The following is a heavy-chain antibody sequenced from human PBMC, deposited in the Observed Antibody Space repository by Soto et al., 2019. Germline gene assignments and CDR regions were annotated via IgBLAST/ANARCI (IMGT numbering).Heavy chain of an antibody. CDR3: ARDRTARAAWCDY. CDR2: ISYDGSNK. V-gene: IGHV3-30-3*01. J-gene: IGHJ4*02. CDR1: GFTFSSYA. D-gene: IGHD2-8*02. Sequence: QVQLVESGGGVVQPGRSLRLSCVASGFTFSSYAMHWVRQAPGKGLVWVAIISYDGSNKYYADSVKGRFTISRDNSKNTLYLQRNSLRDEDTAVYYCARDRTARAAWCDYLGQGTLVTVSS.